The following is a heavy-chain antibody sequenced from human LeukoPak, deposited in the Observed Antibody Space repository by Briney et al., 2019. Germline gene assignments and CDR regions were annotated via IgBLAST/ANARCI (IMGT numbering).Heavy chain of an antibody. Sequence: SETLSLTCTVSGGSISSYHWSWIRQPPGERLEWIGYLSSSGGTNCNPSLNSRVTISVDTSKNQFSLKLSSVTAADTAVYYCARRGSSSWHFDYWGQGTLVTVSS. CDR3: ARRGSSSWHFDY. V-gene: IGHV4-59*08. CDR1: GGSISSYH. D-gene: IGHD6-13*01. CDR2: LSSSGGT. J-gene: IGHJ4*02.